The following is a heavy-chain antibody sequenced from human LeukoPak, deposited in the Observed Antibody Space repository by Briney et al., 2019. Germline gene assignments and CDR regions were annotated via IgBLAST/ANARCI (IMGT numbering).Heavy chain of an antibody. V-gene: IGHV1-46*01. CDR1: GYTFASYY. Sequence: GASVKVSCKASGYTFASYYMHWVRQAPGQGLEWMGIINPSGGSTSYAQKFQGRVTMTRDTSTSTVYMELSSLRSEDTAVYYCARLEAPPTLYYYDSSGYSGYFDYWGQGTLVTVSS. D-gene: IGHD3-22*01. J-gene: IGHJ4*02. CDR2: INPSGGST. CDR3: ARLEAPPTLYYYDSSGYSGYFDY.